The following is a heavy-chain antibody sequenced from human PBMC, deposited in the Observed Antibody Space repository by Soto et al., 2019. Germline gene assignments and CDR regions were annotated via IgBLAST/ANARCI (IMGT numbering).Heavy chain of an antibody. V-gene: IGHV3-74*01. J-gene: IGHJ5*01. CDR1: GLTVSSYW. Sequence: EVQLVASGGGLVQPGGSLRLSCAASGLTVSSYWMHWVRQAPGKGLVWVSRINGDGGSKNYADSVKGRFTICRDNAKNTLYHQLNSLRAEDTAVYYCALSYTVTTDSCGQGTLVAVSS. D-gene: IGHD4-17*01. CDR2: INGDGGSK. CDR3: ALSYTVTTDS.